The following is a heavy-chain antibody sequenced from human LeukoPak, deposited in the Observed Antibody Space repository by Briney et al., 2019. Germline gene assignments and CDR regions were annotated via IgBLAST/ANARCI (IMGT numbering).Heavy chain of an antibody. V-gene: IGHV3-64D*09. CDR2: SGGAT. D-gene: IGHD3-3*01. CDR1: GFTLSSYS. CDR3: VRDGPPTHQKVLHYLEWLAY. J-gene: IGHJ4*02. Sequence: GGSLRLSCSASGFTLSSYSMHWVRQAPGKGLEYVSTSGGATYYADSVKGRFTISRDNAKNTLYLQMSSLRAEDTAVYYCVRDGPPTHQKVLHYLEWLAYWGQGTLVTVSS.